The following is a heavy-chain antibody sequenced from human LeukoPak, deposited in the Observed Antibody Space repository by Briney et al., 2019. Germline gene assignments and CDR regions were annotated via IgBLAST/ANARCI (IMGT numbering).Heavy chain of an antibody. D-gene: IGHD6-6*01. CDR2: VNSDGSST. CDR1: GFTFSSYW. CDR3: ARGPSIAARYDAFDI. Sequence: GGSLRLSCAASGFTFSSYWMHWVRQAPGKGLVWVSRVNSDGSSTNYADSVKGRFTIYRDNAKNSLYLQVISLRAEDTAVYYCARGPSIAARYDAFDIWGQGIMVTVSS. V-gene: IGHV3-74*01. J-gene: IGHJ3*02.